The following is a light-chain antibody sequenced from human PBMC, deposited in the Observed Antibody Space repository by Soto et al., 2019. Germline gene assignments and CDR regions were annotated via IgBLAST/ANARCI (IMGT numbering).Light chain of an antibody. J-gene: IGKJ1*01. V-gene: IGKV3-20*01. Sequence: PGDRATLSCRASQSVNSNYLAWYQRKPGQAPRLLIYGASNRATDIPYRFSASGSGTDFTLTITRLEAEDFAVYYCQQYDSTPPTFGQGTKGEGK. CDR3: QQYDSTPPT. CDR2: GAS. CDR1: QSVNSNY.